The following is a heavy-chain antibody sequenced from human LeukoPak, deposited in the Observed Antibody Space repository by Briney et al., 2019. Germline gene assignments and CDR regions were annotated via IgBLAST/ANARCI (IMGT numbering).Heavy chain of an antibody. CDR1: GYSFTSYW. V-gene: IGHV5-51*01. J-gene: IGHJ4*02. CDR2: IYPGDSDT. CDR3: ARQNDFRLDY. D-gene: IGHD3-3*01. Sequence: GESLKISCKGSGYSFTSYWIGWVRQMPGKGLEGMGIIYPGDSDTRYSPSLQGQVTISVDTSIGTAYLQWSSLKASDTAIYYCARQNDFRLDYWGQGTLVTVSS.